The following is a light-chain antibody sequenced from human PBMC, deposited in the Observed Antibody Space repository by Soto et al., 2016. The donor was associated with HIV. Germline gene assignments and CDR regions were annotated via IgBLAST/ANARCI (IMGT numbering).Light chain of an antibody. CDR2: RAS. Sequence: DIQMTQSPSTLSASIGDRVTITCRASQDIVDWLAWYQQEPGKTPNLLIYRASTLKSGVPSRFSGTGSGTEFTLTISSLQPADFATYYCQQYDTYPLTFGEGPRWR. V-gene: IGKV1-5*03. J-gene: IGKJ4*01. CDR3: QQYDTYPLT. CDR1: QDIVDW.